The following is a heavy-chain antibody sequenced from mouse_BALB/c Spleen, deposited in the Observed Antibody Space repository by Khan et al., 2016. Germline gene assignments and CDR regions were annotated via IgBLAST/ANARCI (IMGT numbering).Heavy chain of an antibody. Sequence: EVELVESGGGSVQPGGSRKLSCAASGFTFRSFGMHWVRQAPEKGLEWVAYISSGSRTIYYADTVKGRFTISRDNPKNTQFLQMTSLRSEDTAMHYCAREDFYGSSYAMDYWGQGTSVTVSS. V-gene: IGHV5-17*02. CDR3: AREDFYGSSYAMDY. J-gene: IGHJ4*01. CDR2: ISSGSRTI. D-gene: IGHD1-1*01. CDR1: GFTFRSFG.